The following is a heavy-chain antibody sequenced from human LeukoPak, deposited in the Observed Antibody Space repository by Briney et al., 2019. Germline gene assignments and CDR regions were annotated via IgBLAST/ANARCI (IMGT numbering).Heavy chain of an antibody. CDR3: ARSGGWQSPFDY. CDR2: IYTSGST. V-gene: IGHV4-4*09. Sequence: SETLSLTCTDSGGSISSYYWSWIRRPPGKGLEWIGYIYTSGSTNYNPSLKSRVTISLDTSKNHFSLNLSSVTAADTAMYYCARSGGWQSPFDYWGQGTLVTVSS. D-gene: IGHD6-19*01. CDR1: GGSISSYY. J-gene: IGHJ4*02.